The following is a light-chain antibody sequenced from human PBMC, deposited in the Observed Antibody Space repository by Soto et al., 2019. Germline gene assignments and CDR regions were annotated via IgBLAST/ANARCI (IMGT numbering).Light chain of an antibody. CDR3: HQYGRSPWT. CDR2: GAS. CDR1: QSVSSSY. J-gene: IGKJ1*01. Sequence: EIVLTQSPGTLSLSPGERATLSCRASQSVSSSYLAWSQQKPGQAPRLLIYGASSRATGIPDRFSGSGSGTDFTLTISRLEPDDFAVYFCHQYGRSPWTFGQGTKVEV. V-gene: IGKV3-20*01.